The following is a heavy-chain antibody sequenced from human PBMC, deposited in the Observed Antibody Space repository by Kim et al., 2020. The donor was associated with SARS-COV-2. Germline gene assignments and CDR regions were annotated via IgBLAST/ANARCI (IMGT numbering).Heavy chain of an antibody. V-gene: IGHV4-4*07. J-gene: IGHJ4*02. CDR2: IYTSGST. D-gene: IGHD3-9*01. CDR3: AATPRGGLYDILKDDY. CDR1: GGSISSYY. Sequence: ETLSLTCTVSGGSISSYYWSWIRQPAGKGLEWIGRIYTSGSTNYNPSLKSRVTMSVDTSKNQFSLKLSSVTAADTAVYYCAATPRGGLYDILKDDYWGQGTLVTVSS.